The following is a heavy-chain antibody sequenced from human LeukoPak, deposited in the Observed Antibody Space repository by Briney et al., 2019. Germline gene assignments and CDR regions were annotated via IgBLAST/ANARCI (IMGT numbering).Heavy chain of an antibody. J-gene: IGHJ4*02. V-gene: IGHV3-33*06. CDR3: AKDQRHKHSGPDY. CDR1: GFTLSSYG. Sequence: GGSLRLSCAASGFTLSSYGIHWVRQAPGKGLEWVAVIWYDGSNKYYADSVKGRFTISRDNSKNTLLLQMNSLRAEDTAVYYCAKDQRHKHSGPDYWGQGTLVTVSS. CDR2: IWYDGSNK. D-gene: IGHD6-25*01.